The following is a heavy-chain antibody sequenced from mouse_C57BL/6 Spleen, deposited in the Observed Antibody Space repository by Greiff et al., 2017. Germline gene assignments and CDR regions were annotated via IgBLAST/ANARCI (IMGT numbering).Heavy chain of an antibody. D-gene: IGHD1-1*01. Sequence: QVQLQQSGAELVRPGTSVKLSCKASGYTFTNYWIGWAKQRPGHGLEWIGDIYPGGGYTNYNEKFKGKATLTADKSSSTAYMQFSSLTAEDSAIYYGARGPYGSSDFDYWGQGTTLTVSS. CDR2: IYPGGGYT. J-gene: IGHJ2*01. CDR1: GYTFTNYW. V-gene: IGHV1-63*01. CDR3: ARGPYGSSDFDY.